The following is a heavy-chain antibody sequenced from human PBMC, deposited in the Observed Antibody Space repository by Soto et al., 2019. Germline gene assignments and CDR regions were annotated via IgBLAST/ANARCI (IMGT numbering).Heavy chain of an antibody. CDR3: ARGENFDY. CDR2: ISYDGSNK. V-gene: IGHV3-30-3*01. CDR1: GFTFSSYA. J-gene: IGHJ4*02. Sequence: QVQLVESGGGVVQPGGSLRLSCAASGFTFSSYAMHWVRQAPGKGLEWVAVISYDGSNKYYADSVKGRFTISRDNSKNTLYLQMNSLRAEDTAEYYCARGENFDYWGQGTLVTVSS.